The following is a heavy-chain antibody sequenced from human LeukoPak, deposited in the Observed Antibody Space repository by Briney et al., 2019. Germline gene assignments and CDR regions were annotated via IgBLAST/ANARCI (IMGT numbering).Heavy chain of an antibody. D-gene: IGHD3-9*01. J-gene: IGHJ4*02. CDR2: IYHSGST. Sequence: PSQTLSLTCAVSGGSISSGGYSWSWIRQPPGKGLEWIGYIYHSGSTYYNPSLKSRVTISVDRSKNQFSLKLSSVTAADTAVYYCARGRDDILTGYSPAFDYWGQGTLVTVSS. CDR3: ARGRDDILTGYSPAFDY. V-gene: IGHV4-30-2*01. CDR1: GGSISSGGYS.